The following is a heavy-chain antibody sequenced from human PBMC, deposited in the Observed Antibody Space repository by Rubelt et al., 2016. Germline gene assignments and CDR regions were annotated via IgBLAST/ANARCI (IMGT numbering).Heavy chain of an antibody. V-gene: IGHV4-34*01. CDR3: ARNIKTARMDV. D-gene: IGHD1-14*01. J-gene: IGHJ6*02. Sequence: QVQLQQWGAGLLKPSETLSLTCAVYGGSFSGYYWSWIRQPPGKGLEWIGEINHSGSTNYNPSLKSRVTISVDTSKRQFSLKLTSVIAADTAVYDCARNIKTARMDVWGQGTTVTVSS. CDR1: GGSFSGYY. CDR2: INHSGST.